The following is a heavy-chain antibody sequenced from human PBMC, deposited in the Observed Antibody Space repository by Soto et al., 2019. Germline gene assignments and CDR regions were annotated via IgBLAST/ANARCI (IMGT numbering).Heavy chain of an antibody. CDR2: IIPIFGTA. V-gene: IGHV1-69*06. Sequence: SVKVSCKASGGTFSSYAISWVRQAPGQGLEWMGGIIPIFGTANYAQKFQGRVTITADKSTSTAYMELSSLRSEDTAVYYCARGFVDYYDSSGYYYLFGYWGQGTLVTVSS. CDR1: GGTFSSYA. D-gene: IGHD3-22*01. J-gene: IGHJ4*02. CDR3: ARGFVDYYDSSGYYYLFGY.